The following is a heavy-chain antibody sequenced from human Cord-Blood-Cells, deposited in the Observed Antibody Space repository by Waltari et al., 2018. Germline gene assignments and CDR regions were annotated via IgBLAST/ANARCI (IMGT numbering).Heavy chain of an antibody. J-gene: IGHJ3*02. V-gene: IGHV4-59*01. Sequence: QVQLQESGPGLVKPSETLSLTCTVSGGSISSYYWSWIRQPPGKGLEWIGYIYYSGSTNSNPSRKSRVTISVDTSKNQFSLKLSSVTAADTAVYYCARESGANWGFRGWYAFDIWGQGTMVTVSS. CDR2: IYYSGST. CDR3: ARESGANWGFRGWYAFDI. CDR1: GGSISSYY. D-gene: IGHD7-27*01.